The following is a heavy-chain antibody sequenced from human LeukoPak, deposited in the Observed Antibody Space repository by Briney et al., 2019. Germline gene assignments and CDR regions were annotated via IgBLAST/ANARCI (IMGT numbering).Heavy chain of an antibody. CDR3: AKDGTNYEFDY. CDR2: IPFDGTNE. Sequence: GGSLRLSCAASGFTFSRSVMHWVRQTPGKGLEWLAFIPFDGTNENCADSVKGRFTISRDNSKHTLYLQMNSLRADDTAIYYCAKDGTNYEFDYWGQGTLVTVSA. CDR1: GFTFSRSV. J-gene: IGHJ4*02. D-gene: IGHD4/OR15-4a*01. V-gene: IGHV3-30*02.